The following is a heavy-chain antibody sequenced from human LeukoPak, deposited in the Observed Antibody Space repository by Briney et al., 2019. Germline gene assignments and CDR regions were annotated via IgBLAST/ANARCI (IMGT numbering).Heavy chain of an antibody. D-gene: IGHD3-9*01. CDR3: AKALRYTSDSLDY. J-gene: IGHJ4*02. Sequence: PGGSLRLSCAASGFTFDSCAMSWVRQSPGKGLEWVSGISGSGAYTYSADSVKGRFTISRDSSKNTLFLQMNSLRAEDPALYYCAKALRYTSDSLDYWGQGTLVTVSS. CDR2: ISGSGAYT. V-gene: IGHV3-23*01. CDR1: GFTFDSCA.